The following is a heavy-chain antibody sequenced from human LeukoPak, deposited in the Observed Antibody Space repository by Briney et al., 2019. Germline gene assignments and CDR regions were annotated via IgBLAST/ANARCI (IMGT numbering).Heavy chain of an antibody. CDR1: GFTFSDYY. CDR2: ISSSGSTI. Sequence: GGSLRLSCAASGFTFSDYYMSWIRQAPGKGLEWVSYISSSGSTIYYADSVKGRFTISRDNAKNSLCLQMNSLRAEDTAVYYCATYYYGSGSYFLRYWGQGALVTVSS. CDR3: ATYYYGSGSYFLRY. J-gene: IGHJ4*02. V-gene: IGHV3-11*04. D-gene: IGHD3-10*01.